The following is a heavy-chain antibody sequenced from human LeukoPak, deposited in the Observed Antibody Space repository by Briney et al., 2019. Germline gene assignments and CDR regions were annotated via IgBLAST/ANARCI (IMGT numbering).Heavy chain of an antibody. Sequence: ASVKVSCKASGYTFTSYGISWVRQAPGQGLERMGWISAYNGNTNYAQKLQGRVTMTTDTSTSTAYMELRSLRSDDTAVYYCARESLPTTVVTPAFFDYWGQGTLVTVSS. CDR1: GYTFTSYG. D-gene: IGHD4-23*01. CDR2: ISAYNGNT. J-gene: IGHJ4*02. V-gene: IGHV1-18*01. CDR3: ARESLPTTVVTPAFFDY.